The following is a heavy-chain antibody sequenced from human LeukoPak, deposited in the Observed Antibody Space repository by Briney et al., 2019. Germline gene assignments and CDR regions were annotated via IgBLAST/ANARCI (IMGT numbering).Heavy chain of an antibody. CDR2: INHSGTT. Sequence: SETLSLTCSVYGWSLNGYYWSWIRQPPGKGLEWIADINHSGTTNYTPSLQSRVTMSLHTSKNQFSLRLSTVTAADTAVYYCARVPLRFLEPFDYWGQGTLVTVSS. CDR1: GWSLNGYY. CDR3: ARVPLRFLEPFDY. D-gene: IGHD3-3*01. V-gene: IGHV4-34*01. J-gene: IGHJ4*02.